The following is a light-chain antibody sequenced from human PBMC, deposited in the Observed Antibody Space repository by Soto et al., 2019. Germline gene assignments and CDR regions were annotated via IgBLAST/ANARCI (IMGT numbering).Light chain of an antibody. J-gene: IGKJ1*01. CDR3: QQYNNWPRWT. CDR1: QSVSSN. V-gene: IGKV3-15*01. CDR2: GAS. Sequence: EIVMTQSPATLSVSPGERATLSCRASQSVSSNLAWYQQKPGQAPRLLIYGASTRATGIPARFSGSGSGTEFTLTISCLQSEDFAAYYCQQYNNWPRWTFGQGTKV.